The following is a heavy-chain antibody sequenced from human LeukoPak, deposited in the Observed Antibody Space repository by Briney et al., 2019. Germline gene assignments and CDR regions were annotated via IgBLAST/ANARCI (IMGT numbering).Heavy chain of an antibody. J-gene: IGHJ6*03. Sequence: SETLSITCTVSGYSISSGYYWGWLRQPPGKGLEWIGSIYHSGSTHYNPSLKSRVTISVDTSKNQFSLKLSSVTAADTAVYYCARVGDFWSGRQLNYYYYYMDVWGKGTTVTVSS. D-gene: IGHD3-3*01. CDR2: IYHSGST. CDR1: GYSISSGYY. CDR3: ARVGDFWSGRQLNYYYYYMDV. V-gene: IGHV4-38-2*02.